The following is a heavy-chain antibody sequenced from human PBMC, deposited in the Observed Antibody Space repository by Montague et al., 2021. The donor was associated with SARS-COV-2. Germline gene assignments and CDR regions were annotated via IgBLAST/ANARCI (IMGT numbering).Heavy chain of an antibody. J-gene: IGHJ4*02. CDR1: SDSISSGGYY. D-gene: IGHD5-24*01. Sequence: TLSLTCIVSSDSISSGGYYWSWVRQHPGKGLEWIGYIYYSGNTYYNPSLKSRVTMSVDTTKNQFSLTLNSVTAADTAVYYCARGPSCLATQEFYFGYWGQGTLISVSS. V-gene: IGHV4-31*03. CDR3: ARGPSCLATQEFYFGY. CDR2: IYYSGNT.